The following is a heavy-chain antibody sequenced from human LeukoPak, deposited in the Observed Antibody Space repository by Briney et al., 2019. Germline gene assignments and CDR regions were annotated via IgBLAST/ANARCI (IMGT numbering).Heavy chain of an antibody. CDR3: AKGAYGSGSPFAP. Sequence: PGGSLRLSCAASGFTVSSNYMSWVRQAPGKGLEWVSVIYSGGSTYYADSVKGRFTISRDNSKNTLYLQMNSLRAEDTAVYYCAKGAYGSGSPFAPWGQGTLVTVSS. D-gene: IGHD3-10*01. V-gene: IGHV3-53*01. CDR1: GFTVSSNY. CDR2: IYSGGST. J-gene: IGHJ5*02.